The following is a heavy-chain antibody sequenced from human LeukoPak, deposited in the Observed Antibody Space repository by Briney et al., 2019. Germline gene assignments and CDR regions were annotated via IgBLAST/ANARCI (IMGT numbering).Heavy chain of an antibody. J-gene: IGHJ3*02. CDR3: ARDRMYYYGSGSYGRDAFDI. D-gene: IGHD3-10*01. CDR2: IIPILGIA. Sequence: SVKVSCKASGGTLSSYAISWVRRAPGQGLEWMGRIIPILGIANYAQKFQGRVTITADKSTSTAYMELSSLRSEDTAVYYCARDRMYYYGSGSYGRDAFDIWGQGTMVTVSS. CDR1: GGTLSSYA. V-gene: IGHV1-69*04.